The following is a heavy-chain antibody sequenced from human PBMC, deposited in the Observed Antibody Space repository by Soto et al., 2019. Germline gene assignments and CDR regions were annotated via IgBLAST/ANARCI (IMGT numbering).Heavy chain of an antibody. Sequence: QVQLVESGGGVVQPGRSLRLSCAASGFTFSSYGMHWVRQAPGKGLEWVAVISYDGSNKYYADSVKGRFTISRDNSKNTLYLQMNSLRAEDTAVYYCAKEGRIAAAAYFDYWGQGTRVTVSS. CDR3: AKEGRIAAAAYFDY. CDR1: GFTFSSYG. J-gene: IGHJ4*02. D-gene: IGHD6-13*01. CDR2: ISYDGSNK. V-gene: IGHV3-30*18.